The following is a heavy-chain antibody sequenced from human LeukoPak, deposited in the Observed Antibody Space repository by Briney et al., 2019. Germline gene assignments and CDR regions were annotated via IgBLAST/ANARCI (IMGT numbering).Heavy chain of an antibody. CDR3: ARVPGNDAFDI. Sequence: SETLSLTCTVSGGSISSYYWSWIRQPPGKGLEWIGYIYYSGSTNYNPSLKSRVTISVDRSKNQFSLKLSSVTAADTAVYYCARVPGNDAFDIWGQGTMVTVSS. J-gene: IGHJ3*02. D-gene: IGHD4-23*01. CDR1: GGSISSYY. CDR2: IYYSGST. V-gene: IGHV4-59*12.